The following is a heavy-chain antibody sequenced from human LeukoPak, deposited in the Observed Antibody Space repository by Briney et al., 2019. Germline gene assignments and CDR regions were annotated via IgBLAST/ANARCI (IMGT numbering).Heavy chain of an antibody. CDR2: ISSSSSYI. J-gene: IGHJ4*02. CDR1: GFTFSSYS. Sequence: PGGSLRLSCAASGFTFSSYSMNWVRQAPGKGLEWVSSISSSSSYIYYADSVKGRFTISRDNAKNSLYLQMNSLRAEDTAVYYCAKDRDRYSGSYGRGYWGQGTLVTVSS. D-gene: IGHD1-26*01. CDR3: AKDRDRYSGSYGRGY. V-gene: IGHV3-21*01.